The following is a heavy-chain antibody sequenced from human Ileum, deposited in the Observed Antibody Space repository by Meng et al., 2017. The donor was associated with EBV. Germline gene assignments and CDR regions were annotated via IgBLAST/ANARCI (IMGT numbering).Heavy chain of an antibody. D-gene: IGHD4-17*01. CDR3: ASGRDYAWHS. V-gene: IGHV4-4*02. Sequence: PLASALELGNPAGTLSLTAAVSCDSISSNYWWSWVRQPPGTGLEWIGEIYHSGSTNYNPSFKSRVTVSVDKSKNQISLYLSSVTAADTAVYYCASGRDYAWHSWGRGTLVTVSS. CDR1: CDSISSNYW. CDR2: IYHSGST. J-gene: IGHJ4*02.